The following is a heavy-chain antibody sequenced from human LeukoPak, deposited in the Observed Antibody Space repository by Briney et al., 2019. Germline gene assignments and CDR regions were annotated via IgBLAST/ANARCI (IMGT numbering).Heavy chain of an antibody. CDR1: GGSITGTTYY. CDR2: LYPSGST. CDR3: ARRAGDWAVNWIDP. Sequence: SETLSLTCTVSGGSITGTTYYWAWFRQPPGQGLEWIGSLYPSGSTYYSPSLKGRVSIFLDTSKSQLSLNVRSVTAADTAVYYCARRAGDWAVNWIDPWGQGTLVTVSS. V-gene: IGHV4-39*01. J-gene: IGHJ5*02. D-gene: IGHD2-21*02.